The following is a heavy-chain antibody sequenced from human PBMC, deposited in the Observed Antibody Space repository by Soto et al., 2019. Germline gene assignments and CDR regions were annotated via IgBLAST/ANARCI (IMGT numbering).Heavy chain of an antibody. CDR3: AKSITYYYGSGSYNY. J-gene: IGHJ4*02. Sequence: VQLLESGGGLVQHGGSLRLSCAASGFTFSSYAMSWVRQAPGKGLEWVSAISGSGGSTYYADSVMGRFTISRDNSKNALYLQRNSLRAEDTAVYYCAKSITYYYGSGSYNYWGQGPLVTVSS. V-gene: IGHV3-23*01. D-gene: IGHD3-10*01. CDR1: GFTFSSYA. CDR2: ISGSGGST.